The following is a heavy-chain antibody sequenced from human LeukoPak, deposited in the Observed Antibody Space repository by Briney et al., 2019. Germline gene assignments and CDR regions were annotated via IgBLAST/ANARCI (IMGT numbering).Heavy chain of an antibody. J-gene: IGHJ5*01. V-gene: IGHV3-23*01. CDR3: AKDSSGWYHWFDS. CDR2: ISDSGGST. Sequence: PGGSLRLSCAASGFTFSNYAMNWVRQAPGKGLEWVSTISDSGGSTYYADSVKGRFTISRDNSKNTLYLQMNSLRAEDTAVYYCAKDSSGWYHWFDSWGQGILVTVSS. CDR1: GFTFSNYA. D-gene: IGHD6-19*01.